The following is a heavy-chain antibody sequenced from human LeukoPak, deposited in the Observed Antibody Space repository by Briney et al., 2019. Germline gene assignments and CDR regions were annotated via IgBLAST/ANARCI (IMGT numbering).Heavy chain of an antibody. CDR1: GNSLIYLS. CDR2: LDPEGGGL. Sequence: ASVKVSCKVSGNSLIYLSMHWVRQAPGKGLEWLGGLDPEGGGLIYAQNFQGRVIMTEDTSTDTAYMELSSLRSEDTAVYYCATARDGGSSEGAFDIWGQGTMVTVSS. CDR3: ATARDGGSSEGAFDI. J-gene: IGHJ3*02. V-gene: IGHV1-24*01. D-gene: IGHD1-26*01.